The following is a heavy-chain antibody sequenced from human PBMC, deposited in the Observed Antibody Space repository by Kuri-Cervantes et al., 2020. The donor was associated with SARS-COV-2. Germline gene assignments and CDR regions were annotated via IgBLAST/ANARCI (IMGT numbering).Heavy chain of an antibody. V-gene: IGHV5-51*01. CDR2: IYPSDSDT. J-gene: IGHJ4*02. CDR3: ARRGSATTFLDY. D-gene: IGHD2-15*01. CDR1: GYTFTTHW. Sequence: KVSCKVSGYTFTTHWTGWLRQMPGKGLEWMGIIYPSDSDTRYSPSFQGQVIISVDRSINTAYLQWSSLKPSDTAIYYCARRGSATTFLDYWGQGTQVTVSS.